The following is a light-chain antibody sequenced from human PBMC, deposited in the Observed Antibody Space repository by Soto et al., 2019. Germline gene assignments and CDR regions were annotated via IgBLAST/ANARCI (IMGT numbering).Light chain of an antibody. J-gene: IGKJ4*01. CDR1: QGIAPY. V-gene: IGKV1-27*01. CDR2: ATS. Sequence: DVQMTQSPXSLSAFVGDRVTITCRASQGIAPYLAWFQQKPGKVPKLLIYATSTLQSGVPSRFSGSGSGTDFTLTINSLQPEDVGTYYCQKYNSAPLTFGGGTKVEIK. CDR3: QKYNSAPLT.